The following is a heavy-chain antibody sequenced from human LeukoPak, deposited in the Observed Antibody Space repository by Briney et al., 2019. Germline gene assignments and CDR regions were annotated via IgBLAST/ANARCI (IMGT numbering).Heavy chain of an antibody. CDR2: IIPIFGKA. CDR1: GGTFSSYA. D-gene: IGHD1-1*01. CDR3: ARSEAGTTSDY. Sequence: SVKVSCKASGGTFSSYAISWVRQAPGQGLEWMGRIIPIFGKANYAQKFQGRVTITADKSTSTAYMELSSLRSEDTAVYYCARSEAGTTSDYWGQGTLVTVSS. V-gene: IGHV1-69*04. J-gene: IGHJ4*02.